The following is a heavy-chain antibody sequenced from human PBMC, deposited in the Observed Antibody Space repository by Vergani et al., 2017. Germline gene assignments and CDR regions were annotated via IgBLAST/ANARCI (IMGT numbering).Heavy chain of an antibody. CDR3: AREAYDSSGYYLLFDY. CDR1: GGTFSSYA. J-gene: IGHJ4*02. Sequence: QVQLVQSGAEVKKPGSSVKVSCKASGGTFSSYAISWVRQAPGQGLEWMGRIIPILGIANYAQKFQGRVTITADKSTSTAYMELSSLRSEDTAVYYCAREAYDSSGYYLLFDYWGQGTLVTVSS. D-gene: IGHD3-22*01. CDR2: IIPILGIA. V-gene: IGHV1-69*04.